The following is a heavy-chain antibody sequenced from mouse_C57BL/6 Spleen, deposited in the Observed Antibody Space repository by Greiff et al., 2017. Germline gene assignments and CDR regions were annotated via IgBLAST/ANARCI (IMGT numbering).Heavy chain of an antibody. CDR2: INPNNGGT. Sequence: EVQLQQSGPELVKPGASVKIPCKASGYTFTDYNMDWVKQSHGKSLEWIGDINPNNGGTIYNQKFKGKATLTVDKSSSTAYMELRSLTSEDTAVYYCARRPTTVHYFDYWGQGTTLTVSS. V-gene: IGHV1-18*01. CDR1: GYTFTDYN. J-gene: IGHJ2*01. CDR3: ARRPTTVHYFDY. D-gene: IGHD1-1*01.